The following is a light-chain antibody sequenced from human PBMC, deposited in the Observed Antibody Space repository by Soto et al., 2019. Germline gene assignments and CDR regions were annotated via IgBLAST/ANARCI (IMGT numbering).Light chain of an antibody. CDR1: QSVSSY. V-gene: IGKV3-11*01. J-gene: IGKJ1*01. Sequence: EIVLTQCPATLSWSPGVRATLSGRASQSVSSYLAWYQQKPGQAPRLLIYDASNRATGIPARFSGSGSGTDFTLTISRLEPEDFAVYYCQQYGRSGTFGQGTKVDIK. CDR3: QQYGRSGT. CDR2: DAS.